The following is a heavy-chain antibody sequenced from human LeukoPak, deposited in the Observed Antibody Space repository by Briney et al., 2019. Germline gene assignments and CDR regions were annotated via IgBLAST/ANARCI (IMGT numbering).Heavy chain of an antibody. CDR2: INHSGST. D-gene: IGHD3-22*01. CDR3: ARERDYYDSSGYLTDDAFDI. Sequence: PSETLSLTCAVYGGSFSGYYWSWIRQPPGKGLEWIGEINHSGSTNYNPSLKSRVTISVDTSKNQFSLKLSSVTAADTAVYYCARERDYYDSSGYLTDDAFDIWGQGTMVTVSS. CDR1: GGSFSGYY. V-gene: IGHV4-34*01. J-gene: IGHJ3*02.